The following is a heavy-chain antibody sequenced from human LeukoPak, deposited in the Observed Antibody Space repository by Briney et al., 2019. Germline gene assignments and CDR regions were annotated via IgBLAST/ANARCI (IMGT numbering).Heavy chain of an antibody. CDR1: GFTFYDYA. V-gene: IGHV3-9*01. Sequence: GGSLRLSCAASGFTFYDYAMHWVRQAPGKGLEGVSGISWNSGSIGYADSVKGRFTISRDNAKNSLYLQMNSLRAEDTALYYCARGWYYGSGADYWGQGTLVTVSS. D-gene: IGHD3-10*01. J-gene: IGHJ4*02. CDR3: ARGWYYGSGADY. CDR2: ISWNSGSI.